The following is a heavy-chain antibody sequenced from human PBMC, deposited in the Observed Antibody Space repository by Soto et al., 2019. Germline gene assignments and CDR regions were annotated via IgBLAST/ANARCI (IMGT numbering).Heavy chain of an antibody. CDR3: ARDIGLYSSSSQVGY. D-gene: IGHD6-6*01. J-gene: IGHJ4*02. CDR1: GFTFSSYS. Sequence: WGSLRLSCAASGFTFSSYSMNWVRQAPGKGLGWVSYISSSSSTIYYADSVKGRFTISRDNAKNSLYLQMNSLRDEDTAVYYSARDIGLYSSSSQVGYWGQGTLVTVSS. CDR2: ISSSSSTI. V-gene: IGHV3-48*02.